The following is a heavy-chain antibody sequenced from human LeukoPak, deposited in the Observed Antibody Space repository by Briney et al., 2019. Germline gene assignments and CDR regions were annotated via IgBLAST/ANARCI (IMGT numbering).Heavy chain of an antibody. Sequence: GGSLRLSCAASGFTFSSYAMHWVRQAPGKGLEWVAVISYDGSNKYYADSVKGRFTISRDNSKNTLYLQMNSLRAEDTAVYYCASNYYDSSGYYWAPYYYYGVNVWGQGTTVTVSS. J-gene: IGHJ6*02. CDR1: GFTFSSYA. D-gene: IGHD3-22*01. V-gene: IGHV3-30-3*01. CDR3: ASNYYDSSGYYWAPYYYYGVNV. CDR2: ISYDGSNK.